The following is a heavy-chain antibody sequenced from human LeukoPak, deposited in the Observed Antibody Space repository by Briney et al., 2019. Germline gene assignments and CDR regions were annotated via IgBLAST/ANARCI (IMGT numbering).Heavy chain of an antibody. CDR2: IYYSGST. V-gene: IGHV4-59*12. CDR1: GGSISSYY. CDR3: ARPDYSNYEGDY. D-gene: IGHD4-11*01. J-gene: IGHJ4*02. Sequence: SETLSLTCTVSGGSISSYYWSWIRQPPGKGLEWIGYIYYSGSTNYNPSLKSRVTISVDTSKNQFSLKLSSVTAADTAVYYCARPDYSNYEGDYWGQGTLVTVSS.